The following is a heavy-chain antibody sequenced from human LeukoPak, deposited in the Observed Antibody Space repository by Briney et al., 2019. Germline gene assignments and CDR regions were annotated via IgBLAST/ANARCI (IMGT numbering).Heavy chain of an antibody. J-gene: IGHJ4*02. D-gene: IGHD5-18*01. Sequence: GGSLRLSCAASGFTVSTNYMSWVRQAPGKGLEWVSVIYSGGTTYYADSVKGRFTISRDNSKNTLDLQMSSLRAEDTAVYYCARDRMDTGTYFDYWGQGTLVTVSS. CDR2: IYSGGTT. CDR1: GFTVSTNY. CDR3: ARDRMDTGTYFDY. V-gene: IGHV3-53*01.